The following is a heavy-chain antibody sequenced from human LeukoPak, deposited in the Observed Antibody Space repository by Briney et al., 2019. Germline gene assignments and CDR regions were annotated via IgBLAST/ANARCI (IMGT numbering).Heavy chain of an antibody. CDR2: ITTSGGST. J-gene: IGHJ3*01. CDR1: GFTFSSSA. V-gene: IGHV3-23*01. Sequence: GSLRLSCSASGFTFSSSAMNWVRQAPGKGLEWVSTITTSGGSTYYADSVKGRFTISRDNSNNTLYLQLNSLRAEDTAIYYCARGWTSGYGDWGQGTMVPVFS. D-gene: IGHD5-12*01. CDR3: ARGWTSGYGD.